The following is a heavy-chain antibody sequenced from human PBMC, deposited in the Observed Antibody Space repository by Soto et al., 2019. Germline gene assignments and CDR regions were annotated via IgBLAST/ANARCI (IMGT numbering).Heavy chain of an antibody. D-gene: IGHD4-17*01. CDR2: IYYSGST. Sequence: PSETLSLTCTVSGGSISSSSYYWGWIRQPPGKGLEWIGSIYYSGSTYYNPSLKSRVTISVDTSKNQFSLKLSSVTAADMAVYYCARDSPYGDYVFFDYWGQGTLVTVSS. CDR3: ARDSPYGDYVFFDY. CDR1: GGSISSSSYY. V-gene: IGHV4-39*07. J-gene: IGHJ4*02.